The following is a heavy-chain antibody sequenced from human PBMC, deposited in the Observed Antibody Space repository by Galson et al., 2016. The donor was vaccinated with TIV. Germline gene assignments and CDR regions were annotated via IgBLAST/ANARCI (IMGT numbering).Heavy chain of an antibody. J-gene: IGHJ6*02. D-gene: IGHD3-10*01. CDR1: GYTFSHYY. Sequence: SVKVSCKASGYTFSHYYLHWVRQAPGQGLEWMGRINPKNGATDYALKFQGRVTMTRDTSTSTAYMELSSLRSDDTVVYYCAREGGPGFRDDSCCYGCYVMDVWGQGTTVTVSS. CDR3: AREGGPGFRDDSCCYGCYVMDV. V-gene: IGHV1-2*05. CDR2: INPKNGAT.